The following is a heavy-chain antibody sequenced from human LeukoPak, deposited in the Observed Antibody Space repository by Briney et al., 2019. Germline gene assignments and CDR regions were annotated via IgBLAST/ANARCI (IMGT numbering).Heavy chain of an antibody. D-gene: IGHD2-2*01. V-gene: IGHV4-34*01. CDR3: ARAHFTNIVVVPAAIKGFDP. Sequence: SETLSLTCAVYGGSLSGYYWSWIRQPPGKGLEWIGEINHSGSTNYNPSLKSRVTISVDTSKNQFSLKLSSVTAADTAVYDCARAHFTNIVVVPAAIKGFDPWGQGTLVTVSS. CDR2: INHSGST. CDR1: GGSLSGYY. J-gene: IGHJ5*02.